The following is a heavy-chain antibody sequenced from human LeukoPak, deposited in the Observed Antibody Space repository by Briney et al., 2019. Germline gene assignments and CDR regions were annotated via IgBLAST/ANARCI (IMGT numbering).Heavy chain of an antibody. Sequence: GGSLRLSCAISGFTFSACELTWVRQAPGKGLEWVSYISRSGSTRYYADSVKGRSTISRDNAKNSLYLQMNSLRAEDTAVYYCARGRNWGTYWGQGTLVIVSS. J-gene: IGHJ4*02. D-gene: IGHD7-27*01. V-gene: IGHV3-48*03. CDR1: GFTFSACE. CDR3: ARGRNWGTY. CDR2: ISRSGSTR.